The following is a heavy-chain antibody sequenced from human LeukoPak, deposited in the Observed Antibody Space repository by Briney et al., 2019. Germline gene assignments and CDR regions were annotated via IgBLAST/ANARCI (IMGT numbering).Heavy chain of an antibody. D-gene: IGHD2-15*01. CDR1: GFTFSSYA. J-gene: IGHJ4*02. V-gene: IGHV3-23*01. CDR2: ISGSGGST. Sequence: GGSLRLSCAASGFTFSSYAMSWVRQAPGKGLEWVSAISGSGGSTYYADSVKGRFTISRDNSKNTLFLQMNSLRAEDTAVYYCANHILGYCSGGSCANFDHWRQGTLVTVSS. CDR3: ANHILGYCSGGSCANFDH.